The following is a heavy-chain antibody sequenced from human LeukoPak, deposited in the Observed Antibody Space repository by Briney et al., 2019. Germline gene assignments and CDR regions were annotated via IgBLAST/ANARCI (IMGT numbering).Heavy chain of an antibody. Sequence: SETLSLTCAVSGDSVSSSNYYWSWIRQPPGKGLEWIGYIYYGGNTNYNPSLQSRVTISVDTSKSQFSLKLSSVTAADTAVYYCARESCSSTSCYVRDPSRFGMDVWGQGTTVTVSS. CDR2: IYYGGNT. D-gene: IGHD2-2*01. CDR1: GDSVSSSNYY. J-gene: IGHJ6*02. CDR3: ARESCSSTSCYVRDPSRFGMDV. V-gene: IGHV4-61*01.